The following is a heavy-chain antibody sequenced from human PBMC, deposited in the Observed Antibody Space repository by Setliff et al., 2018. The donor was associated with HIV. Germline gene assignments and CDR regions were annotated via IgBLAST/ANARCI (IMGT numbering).Heavy chain of an antibody. D-gene: IGHD5-12*01. CDR1: GFSLTTSGVG. Sequence: SGPRCEPTQTLTLTRTFSGFSLTTSGVGVGWIRQPPGMALEWLALIYWDDDKRYNPSLKSRLTITKDTSKNQVILTMTNMDPLEAGTYYCAHRLATMIEGDAFDIWGQGTMVTVSS. CDR2: IYWDDDK. J-gene: IGHJ3*02. CDR3: AHRLATMIEGDAFDI. V-gene: IGHV2-5*02.